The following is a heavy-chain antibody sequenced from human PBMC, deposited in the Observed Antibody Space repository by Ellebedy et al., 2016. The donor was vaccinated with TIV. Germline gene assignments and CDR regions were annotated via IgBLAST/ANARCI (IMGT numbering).Heavy chain of an antibody. CDR2: IYYGGST. D-gene: IGHD6-13*01. J-gene: IGHJ4*02. Sequence: MPSETLSLTCTVSGGSISSSSYYWSWIRQPPGKGLEWIGYIYYGGSTNYNPSLKSRVTISVDTSKNQFSLKLSSVTAADTAVYYCAREAPYSSSWFEVDYWGQGTLVTVSS. V-gene: IGHV4-61*01. CDR3: AREAPYSSSWFEVDY. CDR1: GGSISSSSYY.